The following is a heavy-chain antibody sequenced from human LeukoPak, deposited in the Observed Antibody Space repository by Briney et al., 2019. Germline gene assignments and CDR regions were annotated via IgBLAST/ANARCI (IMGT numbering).Heavy chain of an antibody. D-gene: IGHD3-10*01. CDR1: GYTFTGYY. CDR3: ARLIRSGSYWDP. V-gene: IGHV1-2*02. CDR2: INPNSGGT. Sequence: ASVKVSCKASGYTFTGYYMHWVRQAPGQGLEWMGWINPNSGGTNYAQKFQGRVTISVDTSKNQFSLKLSSVTAADTAVYYCARLIRSGSYWDPWGQGTLVTVSS. J-gene: IGHJ5*02.